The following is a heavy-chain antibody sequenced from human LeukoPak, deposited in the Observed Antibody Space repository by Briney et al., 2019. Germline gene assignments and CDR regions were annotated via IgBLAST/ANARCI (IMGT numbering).Heavy chain of an antibody. CDR1: GFTFGTYT. CDR3: ARGPIAVAGTLDYYYYYMDV. Sequence: GGSLRLSCAASGFTFGTYTLNWVRQAPGKGLEWVSSISSSSRYIYYADSVKGRFTISRDNAKNSLYLQMNSLRAEDTAVYYCARGPIAVAGTLDYYYYYMDVWGKGTTVTVSS. V-gene: IGHV3-21*01. CDR2: ISSSSRYI. J-gene: IGHJ6*03. D-gene: IGHD6-19*01.